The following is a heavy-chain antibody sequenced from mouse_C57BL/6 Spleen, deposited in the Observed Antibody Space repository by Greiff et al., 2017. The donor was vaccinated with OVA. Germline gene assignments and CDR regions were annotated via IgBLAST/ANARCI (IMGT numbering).Heavy chain of an antibody. CDR3: ARQDGNYWYFDV. V-gene: IGHV1-52*01. CDR1: GYTFTSYW. D-gene: IGHD2-1*01. Sequence: QVQLQQPGAELVRPGSSVKLSCKASGYTFTSYWMHWVKQRPIQGLEWIGNIDPSDSETHYNQKFKDKATLTVDKSSSTAYMQLSSLTSGDSAVYYCARQDGNYWYFDVWGTGTTVTVSS. J-gene: IGHJ1*03. CDR2: IDPSDSET.